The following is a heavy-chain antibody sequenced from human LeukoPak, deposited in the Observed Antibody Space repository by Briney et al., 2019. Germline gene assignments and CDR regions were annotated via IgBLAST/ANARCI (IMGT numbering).Heavy chain of an antibody. Sequence: GASVKVSCKASGYTFTSYGISWLRQAPGQGLEWMGWISAYNGNTNYAQKLQGRVTMTTATSTSTAYMELRSLRSDATAVYYCARDEAVLWFGELLNYWGQGTLVTVSS. D-gene: IGHD3-10*01. CDR1: GYTFTSYG. J-gene: IGHJ4*02. CDR3: ARDEAVLWFGELLNY. CDR2: ISAYNGNT. V-gene: IGHV1-18*01.